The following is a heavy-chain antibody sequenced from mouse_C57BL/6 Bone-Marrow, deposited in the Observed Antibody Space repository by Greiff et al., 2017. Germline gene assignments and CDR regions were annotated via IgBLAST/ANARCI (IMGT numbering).Heavy chain of an antibody. CDR3: DPNDYFYYAMDY. Sequence: QVQLQQSGAELVKPGASVKMSCKASGYTFTTYPIEWMKQNHGKSLEWIGNFHPYNDDTTYNEKFKGKATLTVEKSSSTVYLELSRLTSDDSAVYYWDPNDYFYYAMDYWGQGTSVTVSS. CDR2: FHPYNDDT. CDR1: GYTFTTYP. V-gene: IGHV1-47*01. D-gene: IGHD2-4*01. J-gene: IGHJ4*01.